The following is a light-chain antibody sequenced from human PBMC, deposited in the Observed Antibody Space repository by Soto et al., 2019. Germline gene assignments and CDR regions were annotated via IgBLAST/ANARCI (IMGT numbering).Light chain of an antibody. CDR3: QQTNSFPFT. CDR1: QSISSY. J-gene: IGKJ3*01. V-gene: IGKV1-39*01. CDR2: KAS. Sequence: IQLTQSPSSLSASVGDRVTITCRASQSISSYLNWYQQKPGKAPKLLIYKASTLKSGVPSRFSGSGSGTDFTLTISSLQPEDFATYYCQQTNSFPFTFGPGTKVDI.